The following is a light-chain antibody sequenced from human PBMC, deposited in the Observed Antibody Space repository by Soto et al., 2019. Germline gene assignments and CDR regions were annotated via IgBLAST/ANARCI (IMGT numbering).Light chain of an antibody. CDR2: DAS. CDR3: QQCDNLPYT. V-gene: IGKV1-33*01. J-gene: IGKJ2*01. Sequence: DVLMTQSPSSLSASVGDRVSITCQASQDINNYLNWYQQKPGKAPKLLIYDASNLETGVPSRFSGSGSGTEFTFTISSQQPEDIATYFCQQCDNLPYTFGQGTKLEMK. CDR1: QDINNY.